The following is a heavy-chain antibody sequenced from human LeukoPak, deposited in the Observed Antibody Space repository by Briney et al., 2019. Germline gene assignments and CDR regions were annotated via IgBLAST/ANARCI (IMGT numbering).Heavy chain of an antibody. CDR1: GFTFSSYA. V-gene: IGHV3-23*01. CDR2: ISGSGDST. D-gene: IGHD3-22*01. J-gene: IGHJ4*02. Sequence: PGGSLRLSCAASGFTFSSYAMSWVRQAPGKGLEWVSAISGSGDSTYYADSVQGRFTISRDNSMSSLYLQMNSLRAEDTAVYYCASRNYYDSSGLLDYWGQGTLVTVSS. CDR3: ASRNYYDSSGLLDY.